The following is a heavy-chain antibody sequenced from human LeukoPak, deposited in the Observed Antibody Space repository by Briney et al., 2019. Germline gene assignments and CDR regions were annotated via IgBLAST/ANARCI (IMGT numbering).Heavy chain of an antibody. CDR1: GYSIRSGYY. V-gene: IGHV4-38-2*01. Sequence: SETLSLTCAVSGYSIRSGYYWGWIRQPPGKGLEWIGSIYHSGSTYYNPSLQSRVTISVDTSKNRFSLRLGSVTAADTAVYYCVRPVGLAITTRYDPFDIWGQGTVVTASS. D-gene: IGHD3-22*01. CDR3: VRPVGLAITTRYDPFDI. J-gene: IGHJ3*02. CDR2: IYHSGST.